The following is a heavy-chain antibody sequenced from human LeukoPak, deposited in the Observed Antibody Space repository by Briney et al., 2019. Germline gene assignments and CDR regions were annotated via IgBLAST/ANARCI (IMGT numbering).Heavy chain of an antibody. Sequence: SETLSLTCTVSGGSINSDYWSWIRQSPRKGLEWIGYIFYRGSTKYNPSPKSRVTISIDKSKNQFSLKLTSVTAADTAVYYCARGLSSGWSLPDYWGRGTLVTVSS. J-gene: IGHJ4*02. CDR1: GGSINSDY. CDR2: IFYRGST. CDR3: ARGLSSGWSLPDY. D-gene: IGHD6-19*01. V-gene: IGHV4-59*01.